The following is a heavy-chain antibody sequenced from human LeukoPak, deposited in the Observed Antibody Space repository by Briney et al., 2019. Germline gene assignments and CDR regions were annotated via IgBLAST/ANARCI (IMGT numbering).Heavy chain of an antibody. CDR1: GFAFSDYY. CDR2: ISSSGSTI. D-gene: IGHD6-6*01. V-gene: IGHV3-11*01. CDR3: AREGLYSSSSGGYYYMDV. J-gene: IGHJ6*03. Sequence: GGSLRLSCAASGFAFSDYYMSWIRQAPGKGLEWVSYISSSGSTIYYADSVKGRFTISRDNAKNSLYLQMNSLRAEDTAVYYCAREGLYSSSSGGYYYMDVWGKGTTVTVSS.